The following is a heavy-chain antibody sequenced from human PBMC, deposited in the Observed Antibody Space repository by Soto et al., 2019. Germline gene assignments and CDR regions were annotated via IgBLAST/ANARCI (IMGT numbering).Heavy chain of an antibody. CDR3: ATQSSITMQSDY. V-gene: IGHV4-30-4*01. D-gene: IGHD3-10*01. CDR2: IYYSGST. Sequence: QVQLQESGPGLVKPSQTLSLTCTVSGGSISSGDYYWSWIRQPPGKGLEWIGYIYYSGSTYYNPSLKSRVTITVDTSKIQFSLKLSSVTAADTAVYYCATQSSITMQSDYWGHGTLVTVSS. J-gene: IGHJ4*01. CDR1: GGSISSGDYY.